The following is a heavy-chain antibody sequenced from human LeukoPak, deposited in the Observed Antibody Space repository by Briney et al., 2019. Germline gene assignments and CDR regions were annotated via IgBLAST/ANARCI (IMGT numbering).Heavy chain of an antibody. D-gene: IGHD4-17*01. Sequence: SETLSLTCTVSGYSISSGYHWGWIRQPPGKGLEWIGSIYHSGSTYYNPSLKSRVTISVDTSKNQFSLKLSSVTAADTAVYYCARASTVTSPPDYWGQGTLVTVSS. CDR2: IYHSGST. CDR1: GYSISSGYH. V-gene: IGHV4-38-2*02. J-gene: IGHJ4*02. CDR3: ARASTVTSPPDY.